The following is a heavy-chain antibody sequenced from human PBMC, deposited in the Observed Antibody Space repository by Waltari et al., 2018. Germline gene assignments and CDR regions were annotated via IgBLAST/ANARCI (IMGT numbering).Heavy chain of an antibody. CDR1: GGSISSTSYS. V-gene: IGHV4-39*01. J-gene: IGHJ4*02. D-gene: IGHD2-15*01. CDR2: FIYNGNT. CDR3: ARPGRVGGGSLMGLDY. Sequence: QLQLQESGPGLVKPSETLSLICSISGGSISSTSYSWGWIRQPPGKGLEWIGSFIYNGNTYYNPSLKSRISFFVDTSKNQFLLQLRSVTAADTAMYYCARPGRVGGGSLMGLDYWGQGTLVTVSS.